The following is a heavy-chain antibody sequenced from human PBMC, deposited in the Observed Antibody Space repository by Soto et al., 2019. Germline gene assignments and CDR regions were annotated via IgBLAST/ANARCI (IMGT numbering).Heavy chain of an antibody. Sequence: QVQLQESGPGLVKPSETLSLTCTVSGGSISSYYWSWIRQPPGKGLEWIGYIYYSGSTNYNPSLKRRVTISVDTSKNQFSLKLSSVTAADTAVYYCARGGGAYYYGSGRDYYMDVWGKGTTVTVSS. V-gene: IGHV4-59*01. D-gene: IGHD3-10*01. CDR1: GGSISSYY. J-gene: IGHJ6*03. CDR3: ARGGGAYYYGSGRDYYMDV. CDR2: IYYSGST.